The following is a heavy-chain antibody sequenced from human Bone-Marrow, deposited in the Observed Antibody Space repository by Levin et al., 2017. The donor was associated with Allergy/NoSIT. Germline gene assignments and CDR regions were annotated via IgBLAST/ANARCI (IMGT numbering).Heavy chain of an antibody. CDR2: LYYSGST. D-gene: IGHD5-18*01. V-gene: IGHV4-39*07. CDR1: GGSITSSSSY. CDR3: AYHTAVVTFDS. J-gene: IGHJ4*02. Sequence: MPSETLSLTCTVSGGSITSSSSYWGWIRQPPGKGLEWIGSLYYSGSTYYNPSLKSRVTISGDTSKNQFSLKLSSVTAADTAIYYCAYHTAVVTFDSWGQGTLVTVSS.